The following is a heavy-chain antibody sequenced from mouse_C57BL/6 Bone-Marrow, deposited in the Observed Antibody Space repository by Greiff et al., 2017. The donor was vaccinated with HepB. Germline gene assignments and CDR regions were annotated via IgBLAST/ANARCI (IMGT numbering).Heavy chain of an antibody. D-gene: IGHD2-3*01. CDR2: IHPNSGST. V-gene: IGHV1-64*01. CDR3: ARYDGYYFAY. J-gene: IGHJ3*01. CDR1: GYTFTSYW. Sequence: QVQLKESGAELVKPGASVKLSCKASGYTFTSYWMHWVKQRPGQGLEWIGMIHPNSGSTNYNEKFKSKATLTVDKSSSTAYMQLSSLTSEDSAVYYCARYDGYYFAYWGQGTLVTVSA.